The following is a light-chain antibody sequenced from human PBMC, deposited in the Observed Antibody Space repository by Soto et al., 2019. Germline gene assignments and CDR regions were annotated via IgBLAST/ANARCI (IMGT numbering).Light chain of an antibody. CDR1: SSDVGSYKL. J-gene: IGLJ2*01. Sequence: QSALTQPASVSGSPGQSITISCTGTSSDVGSYKLVSWYQQHPGKAPKLMIYEGSKRPSGVSNRCSGSKSGNTASLTISGLQAGDEADYYCCSYAGSSTFDVVFGGGTKLPVL. CDR3: CSYAGSSTFDVV. V-gene: IGLV2-23*03. CDR2: EGS.